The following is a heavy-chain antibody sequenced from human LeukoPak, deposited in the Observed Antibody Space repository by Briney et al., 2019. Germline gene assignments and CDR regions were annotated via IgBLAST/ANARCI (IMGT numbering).Heavy chain of an antibody. Sequence: PSQTLSLTCAVSGGSISSGGYSWSWIRQPPGKGLEWIGYIYHSGSTYYSPSLKSRVTISVDSSKNHFSLRLSSVTAADTAIYYCARHSSAGIARYNWFDPWGQGTLVTVSA. J-gene: IGHJ5*02. CDR3: ARHSSAGIARYNWFDP. CDR1: GGSISSGGYS. V-gene: IGHV4-30-2*03. D-gene: IGHD1-1*01. CDR2: IYHSGST.